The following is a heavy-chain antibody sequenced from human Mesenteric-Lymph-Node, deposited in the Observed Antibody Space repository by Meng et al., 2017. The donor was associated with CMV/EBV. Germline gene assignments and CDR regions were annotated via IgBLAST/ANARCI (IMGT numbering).Heavy chain of an antibody. CDR3: ARLPFRFLGPPPGFDP. J-gene: IGHJ5*02. V-gene: IGHV1-18*01. D-gene: IGHD3-3*01. CDR2: LSAYNGPI. CDR1: GYTFTNSA. Sequence: ASVKVSCKTSGYTFTNSALSWVRQAPGQGLAWMGWLSAYNGPIKSAPTFQGRVTMTPDTSPSTAYMELRSLRSDDTAVYYCARLPFRFLGPPPGFDPWGQGTLVTVSS.